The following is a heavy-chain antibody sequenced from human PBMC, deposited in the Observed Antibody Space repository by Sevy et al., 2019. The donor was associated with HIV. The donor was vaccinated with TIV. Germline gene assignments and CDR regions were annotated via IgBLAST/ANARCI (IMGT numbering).Heavy chain of an antibody. CDR1: GFTFSSYS. CDR3: ASSGGNYYYYYMDV. Sequence: GGSLRLSCAASGFTFSSYSMNWVRQAPGKGLEWVSYISSSSSTIYYADSVKGRFTISRDNAKNSLYLQMNSLRDEDTAVYYCASSGGNYYYYYMDVWGKGTTVTVSS. D-gene: IGHD3-10*01. J-gene: IGHJ6*03. CDR2: ISSSSSTI. V-gene: IGHV3-48*02.